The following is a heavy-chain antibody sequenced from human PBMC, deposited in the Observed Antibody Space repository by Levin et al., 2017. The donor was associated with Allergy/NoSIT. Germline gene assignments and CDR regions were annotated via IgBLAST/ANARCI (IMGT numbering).Heavy chain of an antibody. D-gene: IGHD2-15*01. CDR1: GYTFTGYY. Sequence: ASVKVSCKASGYTFTGYYMHWVRQAPGQGLEWMGWINPNSGGTNYAQKFQGRVTMTRDTSISTAYMELSRLRSDDTAVYYCASEYCSGGSCYTQYNWFDPWGQGTLVTVSS. CDR3: ASEYCSGGSCYTQYNWFDP. V-gene: IGHV1-2*02. CDR2: INPNSGGT. J-gene: IGHJ5*02.